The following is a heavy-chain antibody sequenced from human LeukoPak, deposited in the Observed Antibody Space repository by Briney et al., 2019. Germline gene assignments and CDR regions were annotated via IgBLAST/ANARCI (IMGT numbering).Heavy chain of an antibody. V-gene: IGHV3-74*01. D-gene: IGHD2-2*01. J-gene: IGHJ6*02. CDR2: INTDGGTT. CDR3: ARDDQLLNDYYYYGMDV. Sequence: GGSLRLSCAASGFTFSSYWMHWVRQAPGKGLVWVSRINTDGGTTSYADSVKGRFTISRDNAKNSLYLQMNSLRAEDTAVYYCARDDQLLNDYYYYGMDVWGQGTTVTVSS. CDR1: GFTFSSYW.